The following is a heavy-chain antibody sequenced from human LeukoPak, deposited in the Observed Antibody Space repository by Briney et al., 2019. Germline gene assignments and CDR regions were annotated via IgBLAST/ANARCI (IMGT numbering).Heavy chain of an antibody. CDR2: MNPNSGNT. CDR3: AINYGDYFWDAFDI. V-gene: IGHV1-8*02. CDR1: GYTFTGYY. J-gene: IGHJ3*02. D-gene: IGHD4-17*01. Sequence: GASVKVSCKASGYTFTGYYMHWVRQAPGQGLEWMGWMNPNSGNTGYAQKFQGRVTMTRNTSISTAYMELSSLRSEDTAVYYCAINYGDYFWDAFDIWGQGTMVTVSS.